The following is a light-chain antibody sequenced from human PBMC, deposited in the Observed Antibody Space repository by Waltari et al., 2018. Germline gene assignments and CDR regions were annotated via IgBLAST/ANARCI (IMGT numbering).Light chain of an antibody. J-gene: IGLJ2*01. CDR2: GVS. V-gene: IGLV2-18*02. CDR3: SSYTISSTYVV. CDR1: SSSLGIYNR. Sequence: QSALTQPPSVSGSPGQSVPLPCTGPSSSLGIYNRVPWYQQPPGTAPNLMIYGVSNRPSGVPDRFSGSKSGNTASLTISGLQAEDEADYYCSSYTISSTYVVFGGGTKLTVL.